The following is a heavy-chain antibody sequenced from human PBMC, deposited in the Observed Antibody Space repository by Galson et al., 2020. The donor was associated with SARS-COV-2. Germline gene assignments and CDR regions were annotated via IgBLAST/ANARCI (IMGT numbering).Heavy chain of an antibody. D-gene: IGHD3-22*01. V-gene: IGHV3-74*01. J-gene: IGHJ4*02. Sequence: TGGSLRLSCAASGFTFSRYWMHWVRQIPGKGLVWVSRINPDGSSTSYADTVKGRLTISRDNAKNTLYLQMNSLRAEDTALYYCAREKYYYDSSAYYSHFDYWGQGTLVTVSS. CDR3: AREKYYYDSSAYYSHFDY. CDR2: INPDGSST. CDR1: GFTFSRYW.